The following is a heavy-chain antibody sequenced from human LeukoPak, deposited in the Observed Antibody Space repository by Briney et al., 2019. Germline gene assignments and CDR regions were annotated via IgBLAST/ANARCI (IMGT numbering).Heavy chain of an antibody. CDR2: ISASGVST. V-gene: IGHV3-23*01. J-gene: IGHJ6*02. CDR3: AKGVSWYKDMDV. CDR1: GFTFSSFA. Sequence: GGSLRLSCAASGFTFSSFAMSWVRQAPGKGLEWVSGISASGVSTYYADSVKGRFTILRDFSKSTLHLQMNSLRVEDTAVYYCAKGVSWYKDMDVWGQGTTVTVSS. D-gene: IGHD1-1*01.